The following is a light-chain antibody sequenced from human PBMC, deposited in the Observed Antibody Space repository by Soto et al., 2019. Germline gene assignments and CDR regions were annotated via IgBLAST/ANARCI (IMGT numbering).Light chain of an antibody. Sequence: SVLTQSPATLSLSPGERATLSCRASQSVSSYLAWYQQKPGQAPRLLIYDGYSRATGSPDTFSGSGSGTDFTLTISRLEPEDFAVYYCQQYGSLPITFGQGTRLEIK. J-gene: IGKJ5*01. CDR2: DGY. CDR3: QQYGSLPIT. V-gene: IGKV3-20*01. CDR1: QSVSSY.